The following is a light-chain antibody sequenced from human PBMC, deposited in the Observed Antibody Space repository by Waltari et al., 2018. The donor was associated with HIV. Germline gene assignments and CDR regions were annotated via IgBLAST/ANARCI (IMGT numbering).Light chain of an antibody. CDR1: SSDVGGYDY. CDR2: EDT. J-gene: IGLJ2*01. CDR3: SSYGGGSALVV. Sequence: QSALTQPASVSGSPGQPITNPCTGASSDVGGYDYVPWYQHATGRAPRHMIYEDTSQPSWIASRCSGSKSGDAASMTIGGLQAEDEADYYCSSYGGGSALVVCGGGTKLTVL. V-gene: IGLV2-14*01.